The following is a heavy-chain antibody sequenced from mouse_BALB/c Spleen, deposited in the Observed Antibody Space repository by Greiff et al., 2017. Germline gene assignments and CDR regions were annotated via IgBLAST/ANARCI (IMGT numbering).Heavy chain of an antibody. Sequence: QVQLKQSGAELMKPGASVKISCKATGYTFSSYWIEWVKQRPGHGLEWIGEILPGSGSTNYNEKFKGKATFTADTSSNTAYMQLSSLTSEDSAVYYCARRYYGYDEAWFAYWGQGTLVTVSA. CDR2: ILPGSGST. CDR1: GYTFSSYW. CDR3: ARRYYGYDEAWFAY. D-gene: IGHD2-2*01. V-gene: IGHV1-9*01. J-gene: IGHJ3*01.